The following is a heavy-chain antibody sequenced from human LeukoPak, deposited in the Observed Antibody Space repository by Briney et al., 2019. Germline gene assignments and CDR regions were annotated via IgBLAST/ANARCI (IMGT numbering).Heavy chain of an antibody. J-gene: IGHJ4*02. CDR1: GFSFKSYE. D-gene: IGHD4-17*01. CDR3: ARDGWYYGDPL. Sequence: GGSLRLSCEASGFSFKSYEMNRVRQAPGKGLEWVSYISSSGFTMYYADSVKGRFTISRDNAKNSLYLEMSSLRAEDTAVYYCARDGWYYGDPLWGQGTLVTVSS. V-gene: IGHV3-48*03. CDR2: ISSSGFTM.